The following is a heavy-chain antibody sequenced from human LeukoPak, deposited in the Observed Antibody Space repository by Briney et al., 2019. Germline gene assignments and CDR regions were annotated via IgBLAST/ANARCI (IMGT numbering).Heavy chain of an antibody. V-gene: IGHV3-23*01. J-gene: IGHJ4*02. CDR3: ARSPRPLYDSSGYYYDY. CDR2: INENGRKT. D-gene: IGHD3-22*01. CDR1: GLTFSSYA. Sequence: GGSLRLSCAASGLTFSSYAMNWVRQASGKGLEWVSGINENGRKTYYADSVKGRFSISRDNSKNTLYLQMNSLRAEDTAVYYCARSPRPLYDSSGYYYDYWGQGTLVTVSS.